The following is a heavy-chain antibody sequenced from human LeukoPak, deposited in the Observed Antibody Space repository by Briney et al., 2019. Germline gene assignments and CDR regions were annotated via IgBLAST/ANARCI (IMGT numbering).Heavy chain of an antibody. J-gene: IGHJ6*03. V-gene: IGHV5-51*01. Sequence: GESLKISCQASGYTFDRSWIGWVRQMPGNGFQWLGIVYPRDSDTRYSPSVQGHVTITADTSIDTAYLQWRSLRASDTANYFCVRQIAVAGRTTSKYWYYIDVWGKGTAVTVSS. CDR3: VRQIAVAGRTTSKYWYYIDV. D-gene: IGHD6-19*01. CDR1: GYTFDRSW. CDR2: VYPRDSDT.